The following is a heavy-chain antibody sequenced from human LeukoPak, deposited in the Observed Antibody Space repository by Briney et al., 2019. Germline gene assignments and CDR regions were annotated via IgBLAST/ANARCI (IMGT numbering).Heavy chain of an antibody. CDR2: IYYSGST. CDR1: GGSISSYY. J-gene: IGHJ4*02. V-gene: IGHV4-59*01. CDR3: ARARIAVADFDY. Sequence: SETLSLTCTVSGGSISSYYWSWIRQPPGKGLEWIGYIYYSGSTNYHPSLKSRVTISVDTSKNQFSLKLSSVTAADTAVYYCARARIAVADFDYWGQGTLVTVSS. D-gene: IGHD6-19*01.